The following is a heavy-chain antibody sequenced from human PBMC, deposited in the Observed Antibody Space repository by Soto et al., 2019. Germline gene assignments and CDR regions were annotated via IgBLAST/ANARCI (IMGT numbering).Heavy chain of an antibody. CDR3: AKGISAYYYYYMDV. CDR1: GFTFDDYA. J-gene: IGHJ6*03. CDR2: ISWNSGSI. V-gene: IGHV3-9*01. Sequence: GGSLRLSCAASGFTFDDYAMHWVRQAPGKGLEWVSGISWNSGSIGYADSVKGRFTISRDNAKNSLYLQMNSLRAEDTALYYCAKGISAYYYYYMDVWGKGTTVTVSS.